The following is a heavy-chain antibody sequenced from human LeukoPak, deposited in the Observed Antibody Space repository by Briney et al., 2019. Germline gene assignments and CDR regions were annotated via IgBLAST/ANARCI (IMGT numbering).Heavy chain of an antibody. J-gene: IGHJ4*02. CDR2: INSDGSTT. CDR3: ARRSSGSPPYYFDY. V-gene: IGHV3-74*01. CDR1: GFTFSSYG. D-gene: IGHD1-26*01. Sequence: PGGSLRLSCAASGFTFSSYGIHWVRQAPGKGLVWVSRINSDGSTTNYADSVKGRFTISRDNAKNTLDLQMNSLRAEDTAVYYCARRSSGSPPYYFDYWGQGTLVTVSS.